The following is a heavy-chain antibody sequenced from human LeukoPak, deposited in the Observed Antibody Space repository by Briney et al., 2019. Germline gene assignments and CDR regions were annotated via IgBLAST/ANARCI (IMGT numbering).Heavy chain of an antibody. CDR3: ARDSRFGEGEIDY. CDR1: GYSISSGYY. V-gene: IGHV4-38-2*02. J-gene: IGHJ4*02. CDR2: IYHSGST. D-gene: IGHD3-10*01. Sequence: PSETLSLTCAVSGYSISSGYYWGWIRQPPGKGLEWIGSIYHSGSTYYNPSLKSRVTISVDTSKNQSSLKLSSVTAADTAVYYCARDSRFGEGEIDYWGQGTLVTVSS.